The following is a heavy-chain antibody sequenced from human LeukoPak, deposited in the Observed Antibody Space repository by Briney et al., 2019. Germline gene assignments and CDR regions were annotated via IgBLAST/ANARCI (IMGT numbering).Heavy chain of an antibody. CDR2: ISGSGGST. CDR3: AKDEDIVVVPAGLDY. D-gene: IGHD2-2*01. V-gene: IGHV3-23*01. J-gene: IGHJ4*02. Sequence: GGSLRLSCAASGFTFRSYAMTWVRQAPGKGLEWVSAISGSGGSTYYADSVKGRFPISRDNSKNTLYLQMNSLRAEDTAVYYCAKDEDIVVVPAGLDYWGQGTLVTVSS. CDR1: GFTFRSYA.